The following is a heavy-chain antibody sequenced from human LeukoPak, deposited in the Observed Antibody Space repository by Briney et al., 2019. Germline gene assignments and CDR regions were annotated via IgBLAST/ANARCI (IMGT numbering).Heavy chain of an antibody. CDR1: GLTFSIYG. J-gene: IGHJ4*02. CDR2: IWYDGSNE. Sequence: PGRSLRLPCAASGLTFSIYGMHWVRQAPGKGLEWVAIIWYDGSNEYYADSVKGRFTISRDNSKNTLYLQMNSLRAEDTAVYYCARGYSSSWYPFHWGQGTLVTVSS. CDR3: ARGYSSSWYPFH. D-gene: IGHD6-13*01. V-gene: IGHV3-33*01.